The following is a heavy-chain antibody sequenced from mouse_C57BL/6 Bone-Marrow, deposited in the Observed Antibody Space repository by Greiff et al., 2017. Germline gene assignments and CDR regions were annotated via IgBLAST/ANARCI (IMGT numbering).Heavy chain of an antibody. CDR3: ARLWSYYAMDY. CDR1: GYTFTSYW. V-gene: IGHV1-59*01. CDR2: IDPSDSYT. Sequence: QVQLQQPGAELVRPGTSVKLSCKASGYTFTSYWMHWVQQRPGQGLEWIGVIDPSDSYTNYNQQFKGKATLTVDTSSSTAYMQLSSLTSEDSAVYDCARLWSYYAMDYWGQGTSVTVSS. J-gene: IGHJ4*01.